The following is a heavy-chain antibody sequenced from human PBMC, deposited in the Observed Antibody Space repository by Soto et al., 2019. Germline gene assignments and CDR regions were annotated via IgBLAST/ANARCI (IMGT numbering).Heavy chain of an antibody. CDR3: VRGPYNYNSRYFDY. D-gene: IGHD1-1*01. Sequence: KPSETLSLTXTASGGSFSGYFWTWIRQPPGKGLEWLAEINHSGITNYNPSVESRVSMSVDTSKNQFSLRLYSVTAADTAVYYCVRGPYNYNSRYFDYWGQGTLVTVPQ. CDR2: INHSGIT. J-gene: IGHJ4*02. CDR1: GGSFSGYF. V-gene: IGHV4-34*01.